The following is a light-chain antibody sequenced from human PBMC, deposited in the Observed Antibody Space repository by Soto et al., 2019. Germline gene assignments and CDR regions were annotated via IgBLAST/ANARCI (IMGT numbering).Light chain of an antibody. J-gene: IGKJ2*01. Sequence: DIQMTQSPSSLSASVGDRVTITCRASQSISSYLNWYQQKPGTAPKLLIYAASSLQGGVPSRFSGSGYGTDFTLTISSLQPEDFATYCCQQRYSTPYTFGQGTKLEIK. CDR1: QSISSY. CDR3: QQRYSTPYT. V-gene: IGKV1-39*01. CDR2: AAS.